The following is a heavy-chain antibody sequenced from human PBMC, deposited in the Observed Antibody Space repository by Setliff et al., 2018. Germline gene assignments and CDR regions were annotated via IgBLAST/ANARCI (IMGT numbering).Heavy chain of an antibody. J-gene: IGHJ5*02. Sequence: SETLSLTCTVSGGSISPYFWSWIRQPPGKGLEWIGYIYHNGNTNFNPPLKTRVTLSLDTSKNQFSLKLNSVTAADTALYFCAREVAGTYHYFDPWGQGTLVTSPQ. V-gene: IGHV4-59*12. CDR1: GGSISPYF. CDR3: AREVAGTYHYFDP. D-gene: IGHD6-19*01. CDR2: IYHNGNT.